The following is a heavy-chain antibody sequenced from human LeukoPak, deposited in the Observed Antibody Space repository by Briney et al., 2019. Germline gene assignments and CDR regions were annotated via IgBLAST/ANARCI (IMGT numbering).Heavy chain of an antibody. CDR1: GFTFSSYA. CDR2: ISYDGSNK. D-gene: IGHD3-22*01. CDR3: ASYYYDSSGYHYFDY. Sequence: GGSLRLSCAASGFTFSSYAMHWVRQAPGKGPEWVAVISYDGSNKYYADSVKGRFTISRDNSKNTLYLQMNSLRAEDTAVYYCASYYYDSSGYHYFDYWGQGTLVTVSS. V-gene: IGHV3-30-3*01. J-gene: IGHJ4*02.